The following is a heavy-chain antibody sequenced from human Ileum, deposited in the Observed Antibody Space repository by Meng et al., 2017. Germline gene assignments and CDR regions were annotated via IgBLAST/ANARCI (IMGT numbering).Heavy chain of an antibody. CDR3: ARGPVLRYFGIGYYGMGV. J-gene: IGHJ6*02. D-gene: IGHD3-9*01. CDR1: GFTFSSYW. CDR2: INSDGSST. Sequence: GESLKISCAASGFTFSSYWMHWVRQAPGKGLVWVSRINSDGSSTSYADSVKGRFTISRDNAKNTLYLQMNSLRAEDTAVYYCARGPVLRYFGIGYYGMGVWGQGTTVTVSS. V-gene: IGHV3-74*01.